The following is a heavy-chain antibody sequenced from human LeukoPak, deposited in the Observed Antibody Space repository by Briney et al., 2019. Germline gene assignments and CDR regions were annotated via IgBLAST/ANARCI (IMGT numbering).Heavy chain of an antibody. V-gene: IGHV1-24*01. CDR1: GHSLTKLS. CDR3: AVRFVWHGFDV. CDR2: FDPKDRES. Sequence: GASVKVSCKVAGHSLTKLSLHWVRQAPGKGLEWMVGFDPKDRESTYAQKFKARVTLTEDTSTDTAYMELSSLRPDDTALYYCAVRFVWHGFDVWGQGTTVTVSS. J-gene: IGHJ6*02. D-gene: IGHD2-8*01.